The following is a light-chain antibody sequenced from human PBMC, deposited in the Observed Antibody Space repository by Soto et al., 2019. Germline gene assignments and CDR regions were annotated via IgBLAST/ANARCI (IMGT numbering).Light chain of an antibody. CDR1: QDISNY. J-gene: IGKJ3*01. Sequence: DIQLTQSRSFLSASVGDRVTITCRASQDISNYLAWYQQTAGKAPKLLIYAATTLQSGVPSRFSGSGSGTVFTLTISSLQPEDFATYYCQQLYTYPRTFGPGTKVDLK. CDR2: AAT. V-gene: IGKV1-9*01. CDR3: QQLYTYPRT.